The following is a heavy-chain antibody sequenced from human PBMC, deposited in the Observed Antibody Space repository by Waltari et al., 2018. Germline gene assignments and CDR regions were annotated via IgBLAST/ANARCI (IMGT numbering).Heavy chain of an antibody. CDR2: INHSGST. V-gene: IGHV4-34*01. CDR1: GGSFSGYY. D-gene: IGHD3-10*01. Sequence: QVQLQQWGAGLLTPSETLSLTCAVYGGSFSGYYWSWIRQPPGKGLEWIGEINHSGSTNYNPSLKSRVTISVDTSKNQFSLKLSSVTAADTAVYYCARESGLLWFGELENWYFDLWGRGTLVTVSS. J-gene: IGHJ2*01. CDR3: ARESGLLWFGELENWYFDL.